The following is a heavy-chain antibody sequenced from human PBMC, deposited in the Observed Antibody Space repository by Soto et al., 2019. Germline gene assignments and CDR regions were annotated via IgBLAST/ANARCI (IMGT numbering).Heavy chain of an antibody. Sequence: ASLKVSGNASGYTFTSYGISWVRQAPGQGLEWMVFISAENGNTNYAHKLQGRVTMTTDTSTSKAYMELRSLRSDDTAVYYCARGRLADYYDFWSGYYSVTYHYGMDXWGQVTTVTVS. CDR2: ISAENGNT. CDR3: ARGRLADYYDFWSGYYSVTYHYGMDX. V-gene: IGHV1-18*04. J-gene: IGHJ6*02. D-gene: IGHD3-3*01. CDR1: GYTFTSYG.